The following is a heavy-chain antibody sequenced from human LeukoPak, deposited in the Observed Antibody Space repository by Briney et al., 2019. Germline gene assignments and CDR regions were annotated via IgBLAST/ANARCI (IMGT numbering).Heavy chain of an antibody. J-gene: IGHJ4*02. CDR1: GGSISSDAYY. Sequence: SQTLSLTCTVSGGSISSDAYYWSWIRQLPGKGLEWIGYIYYSGITYYNPSLKTRVIISLDTSKNQFSLELTSVTAADTAVYYCARDLRGYGENDYWGQGTLVTVFS. CDR3: ARDLRGYGENDY. V-gene: IGHV4-31*03. CDR2: IYYSGIT. D-gene: IGHD4-17*01.